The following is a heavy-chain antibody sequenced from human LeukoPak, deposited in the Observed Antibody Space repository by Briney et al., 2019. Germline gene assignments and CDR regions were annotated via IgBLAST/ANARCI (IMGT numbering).Heavy chain of an antibody. J-gene: IGHJ4*02. Sequence: GGSLRLSCAASGFTFSDYSMNWVRQAPGKGPEWISYIGIDSGNTNYADSVKGRFTISGDKAKNSLYLQMNSLRVEDTAVYYCARDYKYAFDNWGQGTLVTASS. CDR2: IGIDSGNT. CDR1: GFTFSDYS. D-gene: IGHD5-24*01. V-gene: IGHV3-48*01. CDR3: ARDYKYAFDN.